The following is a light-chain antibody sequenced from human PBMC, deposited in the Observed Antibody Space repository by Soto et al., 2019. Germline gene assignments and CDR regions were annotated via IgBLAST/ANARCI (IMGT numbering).Light chain of an antibody. CDR1: QSVSSN. Sequence: EILMTQSPATLSVSPGERATLSCRASQSVSSNLAWYQQKPGQAPRLLIYGASTRATGIPARFSGSGSGTEFTLTFSSPQSEDFAISYCPHYNNWPVYTFGQGTKLEIK. V-gene: IGKV3-15*01. J-gene: IGKJ2*01. CDR2: GAS. CDR3: PHYNNWPVYT.